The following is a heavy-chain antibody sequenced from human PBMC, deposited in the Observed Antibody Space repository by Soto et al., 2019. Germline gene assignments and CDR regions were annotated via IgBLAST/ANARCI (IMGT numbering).Heavy chain of an antibody. Sequence: GGSLRLSCAASGLTFSSYGMHWVRQAPGKGLEWVAHISYDGSNEHYVDSVKGRFTISRDNAKNSLYLQMNSLRAEDTAVYYCARDDYPYYDDSSGYHFDYWGQGALVTVSS. CDR1: GLTFSSYG. V-gene: IGHV3-30*03. D-gene: IGHD3-22*01. J-gene: IGHJ4*02. CDR3: ARDDYPYYDDSSGYHFDY. CDR2: ISYDGSNE.